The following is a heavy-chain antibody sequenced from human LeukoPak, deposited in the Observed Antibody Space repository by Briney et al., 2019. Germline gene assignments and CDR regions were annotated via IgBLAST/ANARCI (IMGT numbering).Heavy chain of an antibody. Sequence: GGSLRLSCAASGFTFSSYGMHWVRQAPGKGLEWVAVISYDGSNKYYADSVKGRFTISRDNAKNSLYLQMNSLRAEDTAVYYCAKVGIVGATTGFDYWGQGTLVTVSS. D-gene: IGHD1-26*01. V-gene: IGHV3-30*18. J-gene: IGHJ4*02. CDR3: AKVGIVGATTGFDY. CDR1: GFTFSSYG. CDR2: ISYDGSNK.